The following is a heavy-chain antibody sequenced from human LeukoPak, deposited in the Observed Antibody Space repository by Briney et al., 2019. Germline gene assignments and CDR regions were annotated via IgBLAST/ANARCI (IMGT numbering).Heavy chain of an antibody. CDR2: IIPIFGTA. V-gene: IGHV1-69*13. CDR1: GGTFSSYA. D-gene: IGHD2-2*01. CDR3: ARDGVGCSSTSCPFDY. Sequence: ASVKVSCKASGGTFSSYAISWVRQAPGQGLEWMGGIIPIFGTANYAQKFQGRVMITADEYTSTAYMELSSLRSEDTAVYYCARDGVGCSSTSCPFDYWGQGTLVTVSS. J-gene: IGHJ4*02.